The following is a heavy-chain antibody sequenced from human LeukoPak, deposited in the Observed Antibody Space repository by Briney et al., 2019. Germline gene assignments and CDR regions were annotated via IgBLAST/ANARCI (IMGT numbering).Heavy chain of an antibody. Sequence: PGGSLGLSCAASGFTFDDYGMSWVRQAPGKGLEWVANIKQDGSEKYYVDSVKGRFTISRDNAKNSLYLQMNSLRAEDTAVYYCAKAARGRPTHQNDVNWFDPWGRGTLVTVSS. D-gene: IGHD3-16*01. CDR2: IKQDGSEK. CDR1: GFTFDDYG. J-gene: IGHJ5*02. CDR3: AKAARGRPTHQNDVNWFDP. V-gene: IGHV3-7*03.